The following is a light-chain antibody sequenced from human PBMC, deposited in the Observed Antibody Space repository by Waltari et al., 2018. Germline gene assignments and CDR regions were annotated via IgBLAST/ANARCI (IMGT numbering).Light chain of an antibody. CDR2: EVN. Sequence: QSALTQPASVSGSPGPSITISCTGTSSDVGSYDLVSCYQQHPGKAPKLLIYEVNKRPSGVSHRFSGSRSGNTASLTISGLQAEDEADYHCCSYAGNCTVVFGGGTKLTVL. CDR3: CSYAGNCTVV. J-gene: IGLJ2*01. V-gene: IGLV2-23*02. CDR1: SSDVGSYDL.